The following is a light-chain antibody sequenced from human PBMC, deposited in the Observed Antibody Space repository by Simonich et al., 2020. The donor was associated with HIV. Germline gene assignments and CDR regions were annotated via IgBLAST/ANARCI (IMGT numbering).Light chain of an antibody. CDR1: QGISNY. J-gene: IGKJ2*01. Sequence: DIQLTQSPSSLSASVGDRVTITSRASQGISNYLAWYQQKPGKVPKLLIYAASTLQSGVPSRFSGSGSGTKFTLTISSLQPDDFATYYCQQLKSYPYTFGQGTKLDIK. V-gene: IGKV1-27*01. CDR3: QQLKSYPYT. CDR2: AAS.